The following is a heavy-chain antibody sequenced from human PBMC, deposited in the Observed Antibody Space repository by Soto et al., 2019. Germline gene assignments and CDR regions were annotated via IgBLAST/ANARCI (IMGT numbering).Heavy chain of an antibody. V-gene: IGHV4-39*01. Sequence: SETLSLTCTVSGGSISSSSYYWGWIRQPPGKGLEWIGSIYYSGSTYYNPSLKSRVTISVDTSKNQFSLKLSSVTAADTAVYYCARPTTYYDILTGYYSYYGMDVWGQGTAVTVSS. CDR1: GGSISSSSYY. D-gene: IGHD3-9*01. CDR2: IYYSGST. CDR3: ARPTTYYDILTGYYSYYGMDV. J-gene: IGHJ6*02.